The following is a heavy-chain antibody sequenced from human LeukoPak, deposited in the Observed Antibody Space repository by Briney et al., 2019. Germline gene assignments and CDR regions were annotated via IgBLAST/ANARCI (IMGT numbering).Heavy chain of an antibody. CDR2: INPSGGST. CDR3: ARSVKMPTIVH. Sequence: ASVKVSCXASGYTFTTYYMHWVRLAPGQGLQWMGIINPSGGSTSYAQKFQGRVTMTRDTSTSTVYMELSSLRSDDTAIYYCARSVKMPTIVHWGQGTLVTVSS. D-gene: IGHD5-24*01. V-gene: IGHV1-46*03. J-gene: IGHJ4*02. CDR1: GYTFTTYY.